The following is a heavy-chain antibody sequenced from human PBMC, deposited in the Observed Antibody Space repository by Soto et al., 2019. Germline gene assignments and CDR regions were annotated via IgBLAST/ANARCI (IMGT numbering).Heavy chain of an antibody. J-gene: IGHJ6*02. CDR3: GRHPHYNYYGMDV. V-gene: IGHV1-69*06. Sequence: QVQLVQSGAEVKKPGSSVKVSCKASGGTFSNFAIGWVRQAPGQGLECMGGIIPISGTAKYAKKFQGRVTITADKSTSAVYMEVSSLRYEDTAVYYGGRHPHYNYYGMDVWGQGTTVTVSS. CDR1: GGTFSNFA. CDR2: IIPISGTA.